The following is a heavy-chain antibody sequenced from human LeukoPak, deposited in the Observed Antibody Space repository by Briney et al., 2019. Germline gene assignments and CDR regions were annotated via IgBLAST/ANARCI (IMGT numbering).Heavy chain of an antibody. D-gene: IGHD2-2*01. CDR2: IYSGGST. CDR1: GITFNFW. V-gene: IGHV3-66*01. Sequence: GGSLRLSCAVPGITFNFWMSWVRQAPGKGLEWVSVIYSGGSTYYADSVKGRFTISRDNAKNTLYLQMNSLRAEDTAVYYCARITSRDYFDYWGQGTLVTVSS. CDR3: ARITSRDYFDY. J-gene: IGHJ4*02.